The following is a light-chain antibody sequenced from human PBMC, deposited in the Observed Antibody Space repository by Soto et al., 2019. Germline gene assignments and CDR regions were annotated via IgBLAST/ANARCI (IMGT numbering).Light chain of an antibody. CDR2: AAS. J-gene: IGKJ1*01. CDR1: QSISSY. Sequence: DIQMTQSPSSLSASVGDRVTITCRASQSISSYLNWYQQKPGKAPKFLIYAASNLQSGVPSRFSGSGSGTEFTLTISSLQSEDFAVYFCQQYADWPKTFGQGTKVDIK. V-gene: IGKV1-39*01. CDR3: QQYADWPKT.